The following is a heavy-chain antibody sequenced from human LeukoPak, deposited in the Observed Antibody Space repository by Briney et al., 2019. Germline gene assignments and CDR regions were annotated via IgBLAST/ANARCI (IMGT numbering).Heavy chain of an antibody. CDR1: GGSISSGGYY. CDR3: ARHSTFFGVVIIKGRVRGPFDY. CDR2: INHSGST. J-gene: IGHJ4*02. V-gene: IGHV4-39*01. D-gene: IGHD3-3*01. Sequence: SETLSLTCTVSGGSISSGGYYWSWIRQHPGKGLEWNGEINHSGSTNYNPSLKSRVTTSVDTSKNQFSLKLSSVTAADTAVYYCARHSTFFGVVIIKGRVRGPFDYWGQGTLVTVSS.